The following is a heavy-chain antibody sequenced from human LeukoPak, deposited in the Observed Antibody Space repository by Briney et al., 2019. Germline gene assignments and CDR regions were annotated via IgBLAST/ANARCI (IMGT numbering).Heavy chain of an antibody. D-gene: IGHD2-15*01. CDR3: ARLLVRYYYYYMDV. Sequence: PSETLSLTCTVSGGSLSSHYWSCIRQPPGTGLEWIGYIYYSGSTNDNPSLNSRVTISVDTSNNQFSLKLSSVTAADTAVYYCARLLVRYYYYYMDVWGKGTTVTVSS. J-gene: IGHJ6*03. CDR2: IYYSGST. V-gene: IGHV4-59*11. CDR1: GGSLSSHY.